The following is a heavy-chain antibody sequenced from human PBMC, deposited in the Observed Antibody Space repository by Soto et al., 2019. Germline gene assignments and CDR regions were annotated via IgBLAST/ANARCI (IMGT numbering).Heavy chain of an antibody. CDR1: GDSVSSNSAA. CDR3: ARDPIRHDYYGSGSYPNDAFDI. D-gene: IGHD3-10*01. CDR2: TYYRSKWYN. J-gene: IGHJ3*02. V-gene: IGHV6-1*01. Sequence: QSQTLSLTCAISGDSVSSNSAAWNWIRQSPSRGLEWLGRTYYRSKWYNDYAVSVKSRITINPDTSKNQFSLQLNSVTPEDTAVYYCARDPIRHDYYGSGSYPNDAFDIWGQGTMVTVSS.